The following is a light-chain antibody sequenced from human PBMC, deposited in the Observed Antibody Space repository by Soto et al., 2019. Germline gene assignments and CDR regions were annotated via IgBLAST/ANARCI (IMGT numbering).Light chain of an antibody. V-gene: IGLV7-46*01. J-gene: IGLJ2*01. CDR1: PEPVTSGHY. CDR3: WLSYSGSSVI. CDR2: ETS. Sequence: QAVVTQEPSLTVSQEGPVPPPVGPTPEPVTSGHYPSWFQQKPGQPPRTLIYETSKKHSWTPARFSGSLLGVKAALTLSGAQPEDEADYYCWLSYSGSSVIIGGGTKLTVL.